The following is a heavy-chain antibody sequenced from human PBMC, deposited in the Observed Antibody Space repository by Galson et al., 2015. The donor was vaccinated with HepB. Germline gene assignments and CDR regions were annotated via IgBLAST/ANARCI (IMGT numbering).Heavy chain of an antibody. CDR2: IIPILGIA. D-gene: IGHD3-22*01. J-gene: IGHJ6*02. CDR3: ARGDDSSGYYYYYYGMDV. Sequence: SVKVSCKASGGTFSSYTISWVRQAPGQGLEWMGRIIPILGIANYAQKFQGRVTITADKSTSTAYMELSSLRSEDTAVYYCARGDDSSGYYYYYYGMDVWGQGTTVTVSS. CDR1: GGTFSSYT. V-gene: IGHV1-69*02.